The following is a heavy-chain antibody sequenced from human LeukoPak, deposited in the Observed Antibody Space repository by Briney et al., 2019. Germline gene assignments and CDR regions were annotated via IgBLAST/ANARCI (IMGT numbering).Heavy chain of an antibody. Sequence: GGSLRLSCAASGFTFSSNGMHWVRQAPGKGLEWVAVISYDGSNKYYADSVKGRSTISRDNSKNTLYLQMNSLRAEDTAVYYCAKDNHSGYTSYAFDIWGQGTMVTVSS. V-gene: IGHV3-30*18. J-gene: IGHJ3*02. CDR3: AKDNHSGYTSYAFDI. CDR2: ISYDGSNK. D-gene: IGHD3-9*01. CDR1: GFTFSSNG.